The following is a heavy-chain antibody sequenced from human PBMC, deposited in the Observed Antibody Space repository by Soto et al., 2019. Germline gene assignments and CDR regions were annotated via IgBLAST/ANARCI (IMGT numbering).Heavy chain of an antibody. CDR3: AKGLQWLDYNWFDP. CDR1: GFTFSSYA. J-gene: IGHJ5*02. V-gene: IGHV3-23*01. Sequence: SGGSLRLSCAASGFTFSSYAMSWVRQAPGKGLEWVSAISGSGGSTYYADSVKGRFTISRDNSKNTLYLQMNSLRAEDTAVYYCAKGLQWLDYNWFDPWGQGTLVTVSS. CDR2: ISGSGGST. D-gene: IGHD6-19*01.